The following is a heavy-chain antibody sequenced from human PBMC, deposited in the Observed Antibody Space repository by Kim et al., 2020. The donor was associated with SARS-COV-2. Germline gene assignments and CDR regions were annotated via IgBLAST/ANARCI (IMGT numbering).Heavy chain of an antibody. J-gene: IGHJ4*02. Sequence: ASVKVSCKASGYTFTSYGISWVRQAPGQGLECMGWISAYNGNTNYAQKLQGRVTMTTDTSTSTAYMELRSLRSDDTAVYYCARDLRRTKYYDILTGYYNSVYYFDYWGQGTLVTVSS. CDR2: ISAYNGNT. CDR3: ARDLRRTKYYDILTGYYNSVYYFDY. V-gene: IGHV1-18*04. CDR1: GYTFTSYG. D-gene: IGHD3-9*01.